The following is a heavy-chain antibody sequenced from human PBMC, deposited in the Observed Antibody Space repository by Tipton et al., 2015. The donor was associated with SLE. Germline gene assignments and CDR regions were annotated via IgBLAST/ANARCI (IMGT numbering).Heavy chain of an antibody. CDR2: IYYSGGT. J-gene: IGHJ3*02. CDR3: ARVYDSSGSDAFDI. CDR1: GGSISSSSSFF. D-gene: IGHD3-22*01. Sequence: TLSLTCTVSGGSISSSSSFFWGWIRQPPGKGLEWIGSIYYSGGTYYNPSLKSGVTMSVDTSKNQFSLKLSSVTAADTAVYYCARVYDSSGSDAFDIWGQGTMVTVSS. V-gene: IGHV4-39*07.